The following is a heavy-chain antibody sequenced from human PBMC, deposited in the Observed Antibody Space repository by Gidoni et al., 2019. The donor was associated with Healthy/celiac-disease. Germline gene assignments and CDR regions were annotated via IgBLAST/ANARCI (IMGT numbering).Heavy chain of an antibody. J-gene: IGHJ3*02. CDR3: ARDPNYSGSYYDLGSDAFDI. V-gene: IGHV1-69*01. CDR1: GLIFSSYA. Sequence: QVQLVQSGAVVTKPVSSVQVSCESSGLIFSSYAVSGVRQATGQVLEWMGGLIPSFGTANYAQKFQGRVKITADESTSTAYMELSSLRSEDTAVYYWARDPNYSGSYYDLGSDAFDIWGQGTMVTVSS. D-gene: IGHD1-26*01. CDR2: LIPSFGTA.